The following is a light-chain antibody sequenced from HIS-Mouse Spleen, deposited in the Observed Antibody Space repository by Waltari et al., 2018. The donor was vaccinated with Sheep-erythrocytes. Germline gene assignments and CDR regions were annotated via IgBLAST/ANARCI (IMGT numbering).Light chain of an antibody. CDR3: SSYTSSSTWV. Sequence: QSALTQPASVSGSPGQSITIPCTGTSSDVGGHNYLSWYQQHPGKAPKLMIYEVSNRPSGVSNRFSGSKSGNTASLTISGLQAEDEADYYCSSYTSSSTWVFGGGTKLTVL. V-gene: IGLV2-14*01. CDR2: EVS. CDR1: SSDVGGHNY. J-gene: IGLJ3*02.